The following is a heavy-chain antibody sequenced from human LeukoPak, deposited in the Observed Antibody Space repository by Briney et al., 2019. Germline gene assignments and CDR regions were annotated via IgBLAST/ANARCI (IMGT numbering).Heavy chain of an antibody. D-gene: IGHD3-22*01. J-gene: IGHJ4*02. CDR1: GFTFSSYA. V-gene: IGHV3-23*01. CDR2: ISGSGGST. Sequence: GGSLRLSCAASGFTFSSYAMSWVRQAPGKGLEWVSAISGSGGSTYYADSVKGRFTISRDNSKNTLYLQMNSLGAEDTAVYYCAKGDTYYYDSSGSSFDYWGQGTLVTVSS. CDR3: AKGDTYYYDSSGSSFDY.